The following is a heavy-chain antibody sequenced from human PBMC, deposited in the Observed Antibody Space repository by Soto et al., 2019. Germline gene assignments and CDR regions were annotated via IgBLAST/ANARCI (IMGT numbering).Heavy chain of an antibody. J-gene: IGHJ5*02. CDR2: MNPNSGNT. Sequence: GASVKVSCKASGYTFTSYDINWVRQATGQGLEWMGWMNPNSGNTGYAQKFQGRVTMTTDTSTSTAYMELRSLRSDDTAVYYCARDNIPLSDWFDPWGQGTLVTVSS. D-gene: IGHD1-20*01. CDR1: GYTFTSYD. CDR3: ARDNIPLSDWFDP. V-gene: IGHV1-8*01.